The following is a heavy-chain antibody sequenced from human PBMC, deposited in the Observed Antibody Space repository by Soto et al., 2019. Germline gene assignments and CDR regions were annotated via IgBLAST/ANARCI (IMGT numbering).Heavy chain of an antibody. CDR1: GYTLTTFF. J-gene: IGHJ6*02. CDR3: ARGAIVAGATSGMDV. Sequence: QVQLVQSGAEVKKPGASVKGSCKASGYTLTTFFMHWVRQAPGQGLEWMGVINPGYPAGRSTSYAPRVQGRVTMTTGTSASTVYMELSRLRSDDTAVYYCARGAIVAGATSGMDVWGQGTTVTVSS. V-gene: IGHV1-46*01. CDR2: INPGYPAGRST. D-gene: IGHD1-26*01.